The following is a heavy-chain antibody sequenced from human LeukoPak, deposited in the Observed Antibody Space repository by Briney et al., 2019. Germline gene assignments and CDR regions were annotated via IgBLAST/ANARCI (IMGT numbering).Heavy chain of an antibody. Sequence: GGSLRLSCAASGFTFSNYGMHWVRQAPGKGLEWVAVISYDGSNKYYADSVKGRFTISRDNSKNTLYLQMNSLRAEDTAVYYCARDLGYCSSTSCYSWFDPWGQGTLVTVSS. CDR2: ISYDGSNK. V-gene: IGHV3-30*19. CDR3: ARDLGYCSSTSCYSWFDP. J-gene: IGHJ5*02. CDR1: GFTFSNYG. D-gene: IGHD2-2*01.